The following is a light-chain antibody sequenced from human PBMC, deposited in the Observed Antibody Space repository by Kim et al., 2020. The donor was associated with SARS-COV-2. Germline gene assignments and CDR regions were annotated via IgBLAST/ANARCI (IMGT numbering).Light chain of an antibody. CDR2: QDS. CDR3: QAWDITTVV. Sequence: VSPGQQASITCSGDKLGDKYACWYQQKPGQSPVLVIYQDSKRPSGIPERFSGSNSGNTATLTISGTQAMDEADYYCQAWDITTVVFGGGTQLTVL. CDR1: KLGDKY. V-gene: IGLV3-1*01. J-gene: IGLJ3*02.